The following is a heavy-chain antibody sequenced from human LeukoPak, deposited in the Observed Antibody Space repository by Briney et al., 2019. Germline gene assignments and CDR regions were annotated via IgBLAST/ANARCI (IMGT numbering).Heavy chain of an antibody. V-gene: IGHV4-39*01. CDR3: ARRADRVSGYDGYYYYGMDV. CDR1: GGSISSSSYY. J-gene: IGHJ6*02. D-gene: IGHD5-12*01. Sequence: PSETLSLTCTVSGGSISSSSYYWGWIRQPPGKGLEWIGSIYYSGSTYYNPSLKSRVTISVDTSKNQFSLKLSSVTAADTAVYYCARRADRVSGYDGYYYYGMDVWGQGTTVTVSS. CDR2: IYYSGST.